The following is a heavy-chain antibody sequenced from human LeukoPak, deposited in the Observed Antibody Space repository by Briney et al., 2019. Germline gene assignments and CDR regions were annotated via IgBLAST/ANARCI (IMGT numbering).Heavy chain of an antibody. CDR3: ARGLNYYYGMDV. CDR1: GYTFTGYY. CDR2: INPNSGGT. V-gene: IGHV1-2*02. Sequence: ASVKVSCKASGYTFTGYYMHWVRQAPGQGLGWMGWINPNSGGTNYAQKFQGRVTMTRDTSISTAYMELSRLRPDDTAVYYCARGLNYYYGMDVWGQGTTVTVSS. J-gene: IGHJ6*02.